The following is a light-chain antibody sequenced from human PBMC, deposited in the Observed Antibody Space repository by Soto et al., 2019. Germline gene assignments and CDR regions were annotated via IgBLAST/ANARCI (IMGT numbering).Light chain of an antibody. CDR2: SNN. CDR3: AAWDDSLNGPL. CDR1: SSNIGSNT. Sequence: QSALTQPASVSGSPGQSITISCTGTSSNIGSNTVNWYQQLPGTAPTLLIYSNNQRPSGVPDRFSGSKSGTSASLAVNGLQSEDEADYYCAAWDDSLNGPLFGGGTKLTVL. J-gene: IGLJ3*02. V-gene: IGLV1-44*01.